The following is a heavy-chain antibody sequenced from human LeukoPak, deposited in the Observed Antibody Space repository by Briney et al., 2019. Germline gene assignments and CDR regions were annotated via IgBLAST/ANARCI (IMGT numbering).Heavy chain of an antibody. D-gene: IGHD6-6*01. V-gene: IGHV3-30*01. Sequence: GGSLRLSCAASGFTFSSYAMHWVRQAPGKGLEWVAVISYDGSNKYYADSVKGRFTISRDNSKNTLYLQMNSLRAEDTAVYYCARGGQLVRTGGYYYYYYYMDVWGKGTTVTVSS. CDR1: GFTFSSYA. J-gene: IGHJ6*03. CDR2: ISYDGSNK. CDR3: ARGGQLVRTGGYYYYYYYMDV.